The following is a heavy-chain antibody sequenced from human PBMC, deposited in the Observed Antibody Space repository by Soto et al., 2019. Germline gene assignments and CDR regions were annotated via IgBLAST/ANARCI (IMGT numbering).Heavy chain of an antibody. V-gene: IGHV4-4*02. D-gene: IGHD1-26*01. CDR1: GASISSSHY. Sequence: PSETLSLTCTISGASISSSHYWTWVRQTPGKGLEWIGEIYHTGNTNYNPSLKSRVTLSLDKSKNHFSLKLSSVTAADTAVYYCARHGTLLIDYWGQGTLVTVSS. CDR2: IYHTGNT. CDR3: ARHGTLLIDY. J-gene: IGHJ4*02.